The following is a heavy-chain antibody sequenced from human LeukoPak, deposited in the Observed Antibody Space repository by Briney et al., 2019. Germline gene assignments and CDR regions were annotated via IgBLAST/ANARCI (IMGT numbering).Heavy chain of an antibody. V-gene: IGHV4-59*11. D-gene: IGHD3-22*01. CDR2: IKHSGGT. CDR3: ARGSGYYFY. J-gene: IGHJ4*02. Sequence: PSETLSLTCTVSGASISSHDWSWIWQPPGKGLEWIGYIKHSGGTNYNPSLKSRVTISVDTSKNQFSLKLTSVTAADTAVYYCARGSGYYFYWGQGTLVTVSS. CDR1: GASISSHD.